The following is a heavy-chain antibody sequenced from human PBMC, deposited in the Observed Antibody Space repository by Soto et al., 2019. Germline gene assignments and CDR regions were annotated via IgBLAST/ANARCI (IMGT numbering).Heavy chain of an antibody. CDR1: DFTFRNYW. J-gene: IGHJ4*02. Sequence: EVQLVESGGDLVQPGGSLRLSCAASDFTFRNYWMNWVRQAPGKGLEWVANIKPDGSATNYVDSVKGRFTISRDNVKNSVSLPMNSLRAEDTAVYFCFGGGGGPQWGQGTLVTVSS. V-gene: IGHV3-7*03. CDR2: IKPDGSAT. CDR3: FGGGGGPQ. D-gene: IGHD2-15*01.